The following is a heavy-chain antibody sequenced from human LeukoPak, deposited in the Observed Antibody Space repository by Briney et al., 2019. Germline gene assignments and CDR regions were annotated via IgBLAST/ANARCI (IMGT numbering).Heavy chain of an antibody. D-gene: IGHD3-22*01. V-gene: IGHV4-31*03. CDR1: GGSISSGGYY. CDR3: ARGGGQWLFQYYFDY. J-gene: IGHJ4*02. Sequence: PSEALSLTCTVSGGSISSGGYYWSWIRQHPGTGLEWIGYIYYSGSTYYNPSLKSRVTISVDTSKNQFSLKLSSVTAADTAVYYCARGGGQWLFQYYFDYWGQGTLVTVSS. CDR2: IYYSGST.